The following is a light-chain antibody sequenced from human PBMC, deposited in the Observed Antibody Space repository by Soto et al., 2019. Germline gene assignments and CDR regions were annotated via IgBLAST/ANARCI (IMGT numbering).Light chain of an antibody. Sequence: DIQRAQSPSCLSASVGDRVTISCRASQSISSYLNWYQQKPGKAPKLLIYEASSLQSGVPSRFSGSGSGTDFTLTVSSLQPDDFATYYCQQSDTTPWTFGQGTKVDI. V-gene: IGKV1-39*01. J-gene: IGKJ1*01. CDR3: QQSDTTPWT. CDR1: QSISSY. CDR2: EAS.